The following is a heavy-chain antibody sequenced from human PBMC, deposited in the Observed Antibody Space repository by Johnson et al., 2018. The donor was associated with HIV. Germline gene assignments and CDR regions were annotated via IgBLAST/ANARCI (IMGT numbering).Heavy chain of an antibody. D-gene: IGHD1-26*01. Sequence: VQLVESGGGLIQPGGSLRLSCAASRFTFNDYAMSWVRQAPGKGLEWVSVIYSGGSTYYADSVKGRFTISRDNSKNTLYLQMNSLRAGDTAVYYCARVALYSGSYPDAFDIWGQGTMVTVSS. CDR1: RFTFNDYA. CDR3: ARVALYSGSYPDAFDI. CDR2: IYSGGST. V-gene: IGHV3-66*01. J-gene: IGHJ3*02.